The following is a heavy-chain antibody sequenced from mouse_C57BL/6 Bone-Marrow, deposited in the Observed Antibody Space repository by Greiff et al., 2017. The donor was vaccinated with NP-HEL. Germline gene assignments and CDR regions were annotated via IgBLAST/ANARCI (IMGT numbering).Heavy chain of an antibody. V-gene: IGHV1-69*01. CDR1: GYTFTSYW. Sequence: VQLQQSGAELVMPGASVKLSCKASGYTFTSYWMHWVKQRPGQGLEWIGEIDPSDSYTNYNQKFKGKSTLTVDKSSSTAYMQLSSLTSEDSAVYYCARRGNHWYFDVWGTGTTVTVSS. D-gene: IGHD2-1*01. CDR2: IDPSDSYT. J-gene: IGHJ1*03. CDR3: ARRGNHWYFDV.